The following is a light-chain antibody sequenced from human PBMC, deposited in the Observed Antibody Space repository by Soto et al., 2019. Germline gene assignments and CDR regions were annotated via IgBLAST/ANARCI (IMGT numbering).Light chain of an antibody. CDR2: DAS. CDR1: QSVSSSY. CDR3: QQYGSSPYT. V-gene: IGKV3-20*01. J-gene: IGKJ2*01. Sequence: EMVLTQSPGTLSLSPGERATLSCSASQSVSSSYLAWYQQKPGQAPRLLIYDASSRATGIPDRFSGSGSGTDFTLTISRLEPEDFAVYYCQQYGSSPYTFGQGTKLEIK.